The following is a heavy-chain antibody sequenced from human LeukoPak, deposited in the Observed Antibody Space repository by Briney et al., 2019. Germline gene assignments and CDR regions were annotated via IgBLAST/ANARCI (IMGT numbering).Heavy chain of an antibody. CDR3: ERDLLGSPDY. CDR2: INTNTGNP. Sequence: GASVKLSCTAAGYTYTSYAMNWVRRAPGHGLEWMGWINTNTGNPTSAQGFTRRIVFSLDTSVSTAYLQISSLKAEDTAVYYYERDLLGSPDYWGQGNLVTVSS. D-gene: IGHD1-26*01. V-gene: IGHV7-4-1*02. J-gene: IGHJ4*02. CDR1: GYTYTSYA.